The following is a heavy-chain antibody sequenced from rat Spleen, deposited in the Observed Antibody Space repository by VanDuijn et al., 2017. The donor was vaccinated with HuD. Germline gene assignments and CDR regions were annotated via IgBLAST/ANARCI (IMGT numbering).Heavy chain of an antibody. D-gene: IGHD5-1*01. CDR2: IWGDGTT. V-gene: IGHV2-1*01. CDR3: SRDRLGAGFDY. Sequence: QVQLKESGPGLVQPSQTLSLTCTVSGFSLTSNSVHWVRQPPGKGLEWMGGIWGDGTTDYNSALKSRLSINRDTSKSQVFLKMNRLQTDDTAIYYCSRDRLGAGFDYWGQGVMVTVSS. CDR1: GFSLTSNS. J-gene: IGHJ2*01.